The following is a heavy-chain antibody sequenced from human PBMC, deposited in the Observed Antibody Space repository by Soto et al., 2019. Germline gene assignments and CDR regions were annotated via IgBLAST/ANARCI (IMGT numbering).Heavy chain of an antibody. Sequence: GGSLRLSCVASGFTLSSYEMMWVRQAPGRGLEWVSYISRTGSPTFYADSVRGRFTISRDNAKNSMFLQVSSLRVEDTAFYYCATSLSGYPDNYWGQGILVTVSS. CDR1: GFTLSSYE. D-gene: IGHD3-22*01. J-gene: IGHJ4*02. V-gene: IGHV3-48*03. CDR3: ATSLSGYPDNY. CDR2: ISRTGSPT.